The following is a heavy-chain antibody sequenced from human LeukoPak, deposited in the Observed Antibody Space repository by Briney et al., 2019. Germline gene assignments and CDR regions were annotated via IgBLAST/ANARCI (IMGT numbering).Heavy chain of an antibody. CDR1: GGFFSGYY. Sequence: SETLSLTCAVYGGFFSGYYWSWIRQPPGKGLEWIGEINHSGSTNYNPSLKSRVTISVDTSKNQFSLKLSSVTAADTAVYYCARVAVYPFDYWGQGTLVTVSS. CDR2: INHSGST. CDR3: ARVAVYPFDY. D-gene: IGHD2-8*02. J-gene: IGHJ4*02. V-gene: IGHV4-34*01.